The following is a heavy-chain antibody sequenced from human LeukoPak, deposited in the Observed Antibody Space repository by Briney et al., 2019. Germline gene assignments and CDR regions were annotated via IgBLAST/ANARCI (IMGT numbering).Heavy chain of an antibody. Sequence: SETLSLTCTVSGGSISSNGYYWGWIRQPPGRRLEWIGSINYRGSTYYKSSLKSRVSISVDTSKNQFSLKLSSVTAADTAVYYCAGQKRWALSFDYWGQGTPVTVSS. CDR1: GGSISSNGYY. CDR2: INYRGST. V-gene: IGHV4-39*01. J-gene: IGHJ4*02. D-gene: IGHD5-24*01. CDR3: AGQKRWALSFDY.